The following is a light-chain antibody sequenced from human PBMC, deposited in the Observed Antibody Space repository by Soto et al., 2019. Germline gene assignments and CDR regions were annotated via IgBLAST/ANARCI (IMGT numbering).Light chain of an antibody. V-gene: IGLV1-51*01. CDR1: TSNIGNNY. CDR2: DYN. J-gene: IGLJ1*01. CDR3: ATWDSNLRAYV. Sequence: QSVLTQPPSVSAAPGQKVTISCSGSTSNIGNNYVSWYQHLPGAAPKLLIYDYNRRPSGIPDRFSGSRSGTLATLGITGLQTGDEADYYCATWDSNLRAYVFGAGTKLTVL.